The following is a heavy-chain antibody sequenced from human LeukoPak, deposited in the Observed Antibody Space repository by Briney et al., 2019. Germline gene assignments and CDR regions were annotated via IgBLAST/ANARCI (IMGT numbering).Heavy chain of an antibody. Sequence: SVKVSCKASGGTFISYAISWVRQAPGQGLEWMGGIIPIFGTANYAQKFQGRVTITADESTSTAYMELSSLRSEDTAVCYCARGKLGCSYCFDYWGQGTLVTVSS. CDR1: GGTFISYA. CDR3: ARGKLGCSYCFDY. J-gene: IGHJ4*02. CDR2: IIPIFGTA. V-gene: IGHV1-69*13. D-gene: IGHD4/OR15-4a*01.